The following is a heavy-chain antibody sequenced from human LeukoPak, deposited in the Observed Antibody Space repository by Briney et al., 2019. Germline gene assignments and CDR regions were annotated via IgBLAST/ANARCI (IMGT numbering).Heavy chain of an antibody. CDR3: AKGRRYNILTGFYVCEVDP. CDR1: GFSFSNYA. CDR2: ISGSGGST. D-gene: IGHD3-9*01. V-gene: IGHV3-23*01. Sequence: GGSLRLSCAASGFSFSNYAMSWVRQAPGKGLEWVSDISGSGGSTYYADSVKGRFTISRDNSKNTLYLQMNSLRAEDTAVYYCAKGRRYNILTGFYVCEVDPWGQGILVTVSS. J-gene: IGHJ5*02.